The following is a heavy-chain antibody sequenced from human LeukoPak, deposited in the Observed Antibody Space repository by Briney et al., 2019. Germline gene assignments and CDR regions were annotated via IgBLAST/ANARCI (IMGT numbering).Heavy chain of an antibody. J-gene: IGHJ4*02. Sequence: ASVRVSCKASGYTFSHFYLHWVRQAPGQGLEWMGWNHPNVGGTNYAPKLQGRVSMTRDTSINTAFLDVSGLTSDDTAVYYCTKDSNRGWLSTGCWGQGTLVTVSS. V-gene: IGHV1-2*02. CDR1: GYTFSHFY. CDR2: NHPNVGGT. D-gene: IGHD6-19*01. CDR3: TKDSNRGWLSTGC.